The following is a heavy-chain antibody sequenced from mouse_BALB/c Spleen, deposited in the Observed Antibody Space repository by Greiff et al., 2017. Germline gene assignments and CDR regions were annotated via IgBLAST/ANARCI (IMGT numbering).Heavy chain of an antibody. CDR3: VRETTAIAMDY. CDR1: GFSLTSYD. V-gene: IGHV2-9-2*01. D-gene: IGHD1-2*01. CDR2: IWTGGGT. Sequence: VQRVESGPGLVAPSQSLSITCTVSGFSLTSYDISWIRQPPGKGLEWLGVIWTGGGTNYNSAFMSRLSISKDNSKSQVFLKMNSLQTDDTAIYYCVRETTAIAMDYWGQGTSVTVSS. J-gene: IGHJ4*01.